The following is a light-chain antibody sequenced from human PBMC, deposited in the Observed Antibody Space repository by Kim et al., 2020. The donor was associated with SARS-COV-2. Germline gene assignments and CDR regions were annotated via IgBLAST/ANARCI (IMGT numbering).Light chain of an antibody. Sequence: SYELTQPPSVSVSPGETARITCVGDALPRQFAYWYRQKPGQAPVLVIYKDIERPSGIPGRFSGSNSGTTVTLIISGVQAEDEGDYYCQSADSSGVHRVFGGGTQLTVL. CDR2: KDI. CDR3: QSADSSGVHRV. V-gene: IGLV3-25*03. CDR1: ALPRQF. J-gene: IGLJ3*02.